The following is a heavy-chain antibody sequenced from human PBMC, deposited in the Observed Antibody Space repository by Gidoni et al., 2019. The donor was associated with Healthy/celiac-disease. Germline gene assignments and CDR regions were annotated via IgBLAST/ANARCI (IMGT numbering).Heavy chain of an antibody. J-gene: IGHJ6*02. CDR3: AREVSAQQPNKLYYYYYGMDV. V-gene: IGHV3-11*01. Sequence: QVQLVESGGGLVKPGGSLRLSCAASGFTFSDYYLSWIRQAPGKGLEWVSYISSSGSTIYYADSVKGRFTISRDNAKNSLYLQMNSLRAEDTAVYYCAREVSAQQPNKLYYYYYGMDVWGQGTTVTVSS. CDR1: GFTFSDYY. D-gene: IGHD6-13*01. CDR2: ISSSGSTI.